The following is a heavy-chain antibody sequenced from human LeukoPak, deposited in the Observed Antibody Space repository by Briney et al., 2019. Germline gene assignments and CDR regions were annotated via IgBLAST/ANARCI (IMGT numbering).Heavy chain of an antibody. CDR1: GGSISSHY. J-gene: IGHJ4*02. CDR3: ARDQGYCSSTSCYAAAPPAYYFDY. CDR2: IYYSGST. V-gene: IGHV4-59*11. Sequence: PSETLSLTCTVSGGSISSHYWSWIRQPPGKGLEWIGYIYYSGSTNYNPSLKSRVTISVDTSKNQFSLKLSSVAAADKAVYYCARDQGYCSSTSCYAAAPPAYYFDYWGQGTLVTVSS. D-gene: IGHD2-2*01.